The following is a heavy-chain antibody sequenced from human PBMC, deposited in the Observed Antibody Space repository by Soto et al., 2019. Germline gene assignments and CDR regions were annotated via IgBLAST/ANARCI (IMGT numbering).Heavy chain of an antibody. CDR3: AKGRYGDYGSFDP. J-gene: IGHJ5*02. V-gene: IGHV3-23*01. D-gene: IGHD4-17*01. CDR2: ISDSGGST. CDR1: GFTFINYA. Sequence: GGSLRLSCVASGFTFINYAMSWVRQAPGKGLEWVSTISDSGGSTYYAESVKGRFTISRDSSKNTLYLQMNSLRAEDTAVYYCAKGRYGDYGSFDPWGQGTLVTVSS.